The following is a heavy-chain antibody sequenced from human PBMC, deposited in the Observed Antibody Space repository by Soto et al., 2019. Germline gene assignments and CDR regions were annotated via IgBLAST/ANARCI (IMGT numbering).Heavy chain of an antibody. D-gene: IGHD3-3*01. J-gene: IGHJ3*02. CDR3: ARLLRHLRFLVRLTYGDAFDI. V-gene: IGHV1-18*01. CDR2: ISAYNGNT. Sequence: ASVKVSCKASGYTFTSYGISWVRQAPGQGLEWMGWISAYNGNTNYAQKLQGRVTMTTDTSTSAAYMELRSMRSDDTAVYYCARLLRHLRFLVRLTYGDAFDILGHGTMLTVSS. CDR1: GYTFTSYG.